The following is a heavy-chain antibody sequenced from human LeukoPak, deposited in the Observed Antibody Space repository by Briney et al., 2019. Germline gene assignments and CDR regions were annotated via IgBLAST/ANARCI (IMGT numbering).Heavy chain of an antibody. J-gene: IGHJ4*02. V-gene: IGHV4-31*03. D-gene: IGHD3-3*01. Sequence: SQTLSLTCTVSGGSISSGGYYWSWIRQHPGKGLEWIGYIYYSGSTYYNPSLKSRVTISVDTSKSQFSLKLSSVTAADTAVYYCARSITIFGVVRLGTLFDYWGQGTLVTVSS. CDR2: IYYSGST. CDR1: GGSISSGGYY. CDR3: ARSITIFGVVRLGTLFDY.